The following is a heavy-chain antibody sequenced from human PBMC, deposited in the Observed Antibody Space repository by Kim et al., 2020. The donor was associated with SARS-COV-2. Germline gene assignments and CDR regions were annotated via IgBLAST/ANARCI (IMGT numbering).Heavy chain of an antibody. CDR1: GFTFSKYG. CDR2: ISANGKDQ. Sequence: GGSLRLSCGASGFTFSKYGMHWVRQAPGKGLEWVAVISANGKDQYYADSVKGRFTISRDKSKNTVSLQMNSLRGDDTALYYCAKDSQRWALDDWVQGTLVTVSS. V-gene: IGHV3-30*18. CDR3: AKDSQRWALDD. D-gene: IGHD6-25*01. J-gene: IGHJ4*02.